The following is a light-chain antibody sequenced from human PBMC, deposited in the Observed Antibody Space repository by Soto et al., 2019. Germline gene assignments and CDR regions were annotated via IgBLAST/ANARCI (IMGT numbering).Light chain of an antibody. V-gene: IGKV1-5*03. CDR1: QTISSW. CDR3: QHDNSYSEA. CDR2: KAS. J-gene: IGKJ5*01. Sequence: DMQMTQSPSTLSGSVGERVTITCRASQTISSWLAWYQQKPGKAPKLLIYKASTLKSGVPSRFSGSGSGTEFTLTISSLQPDDFATYYCQHDNSYSEAFGQGTRLEIK.